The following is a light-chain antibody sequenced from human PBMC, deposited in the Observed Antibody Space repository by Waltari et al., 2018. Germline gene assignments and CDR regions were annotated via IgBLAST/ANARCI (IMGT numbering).Light chain of an antibody. CDR2: GAS. Sequence: LVLTQSPDTLSLSPWQRATLSCRASQTINNNFLVWYQQKPGQAPRLIIHGASSRATGFPDRFSGSGSGTDFTLTINSRKPEDSAVYYCQQYDGSVLTFGGGTKVEI. CDR3: QQYDGSVLT. V-gene: IGKV3-20*01. CDR1: QTINNNF. J-gene: IGKJ4*01.